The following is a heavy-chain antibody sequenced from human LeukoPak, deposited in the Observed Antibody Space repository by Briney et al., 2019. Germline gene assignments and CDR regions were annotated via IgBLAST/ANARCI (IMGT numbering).Heavy chain of an antibody. CDR2: MSGSSSTI. CDR1: GFIFSSYS. Sequence: GGSLRLSCAASGFIFSSYSMNWVRQAPGKGLEWVAYMSGSSSTIYYADSVRGRFTMSRDNAKNSLYLQMNSLRAEDTAVYYCARASITMVRGELVYYFDYWGQGTLVTVSS. CDR3: ARASITMVRGELVYYFDY. V-gene: IGHV3-48*04. D-gene: IGHD3-10*01. J-gene: IGHJ4*02.